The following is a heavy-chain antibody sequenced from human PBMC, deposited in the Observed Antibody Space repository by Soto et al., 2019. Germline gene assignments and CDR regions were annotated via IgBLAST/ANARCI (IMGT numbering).Heavy chain of an antibody. CDR2: INHSGST. D-gene: IGHD4-17*01. Sequence: QVQLQQWGAGLLKPSETLSLTCAVYGGSFSGYYWSWIRQPPGKGREWIGEINHSGSTNYNPSLKSRVTISVDTSKNQFSLKLSSVTAADTAVYYCAGGDDYGDYVPFFDYWGQGTLVTVSS. V-gene: IGHV4-34*01. CDR3: AGGDDYGDYVPFFDY. J-gene: IGHJ4*02. CDR1: GGSFSGYY.